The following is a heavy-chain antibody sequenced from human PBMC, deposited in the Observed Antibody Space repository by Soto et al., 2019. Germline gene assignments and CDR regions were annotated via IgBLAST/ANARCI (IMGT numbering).Heavy chain of an antibody. V-gene: IGHV3-23*01. CDR2: ISASGGST. CDR1: GFTFSIYA. J-gene: IGHJ4*02. CDR3: AKDHLGPPVVVIPFYLDY. D-gene: IGHD3-22*01. Sequence: GGSLRLSCEASGFTFSIYAMNWVRQAPGKGLEWVSAISASGGSTYYAGSVKGRFTISRDNSKNTLYLQMNSLRAEDTAIYYCAKDHLGPPVVVIPFYLDYWGQGTLVTVSS.